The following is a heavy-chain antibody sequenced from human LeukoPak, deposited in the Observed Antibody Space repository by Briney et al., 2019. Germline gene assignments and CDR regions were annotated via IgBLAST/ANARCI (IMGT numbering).Heavy chain of an antibody. CDR3: ASGQANFDY. CDR1: GGSITSYY. J-gene: IGHJ4*02. CDR2: TYYSGST. Sequence: SETLSLTCTVSGGSITSYYWSWIRQPPGKGLEWIGYTYYSGSTNYNPSLKSRVTLSVDTSKNQFSLKLSSATAADTAVYYCASGQANFDYWGQGTLVTVSS. V-gene: IGHV4-59*01. D-gene: IGHD5-12*01.